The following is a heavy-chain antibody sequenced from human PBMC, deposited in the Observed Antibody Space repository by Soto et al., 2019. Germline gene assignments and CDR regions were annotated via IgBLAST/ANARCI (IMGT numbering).Heavy chain of an antibody. CDR2: IYHSGST. D-gene: IGHD3-22*01. Sequence: SETLSLTCAVSGGSISSSNWWSWVRQPPGKGLEWIGEIYHSGSTNYNPSLKSRVTISVDKSKNQFSLKLSSVTAADTAVYYCARGPPPYYYDSSGYYYAHWFDPWGQGTLVTVSS. CDR3: ARGPPPYYYDSSGYYYAHWFDP. V-gene: IGHV4-4*02. J-gene: IGHJ5*02. CDR1: GGSISSSNW.